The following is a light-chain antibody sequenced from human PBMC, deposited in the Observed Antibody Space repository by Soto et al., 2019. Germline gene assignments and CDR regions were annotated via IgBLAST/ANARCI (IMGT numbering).Light chain of an antibody. J-gene: IGKJ1*01. CDR1: QSVTSY. Sequence: EIVLTQSPATLSLSPGERATLSCRASQSVTSYLAWYQQKPGQAPRLLIYDASNRATGIPARFSGSGSGTDFTLTISRLEPEDSAVYYCQQRSNWPWTFGQGTKVEIK. CDR2: DAS. V-gene: IGKV3-11*01. CDR3: QQRSNWPWT.